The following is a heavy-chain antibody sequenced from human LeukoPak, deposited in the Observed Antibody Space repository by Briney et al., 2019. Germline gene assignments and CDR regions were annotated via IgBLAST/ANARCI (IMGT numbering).Heavy chain of an antibody. V-gene: IGHV1-2*04. D-gene: IGHD6-13*01. J-gene: IGHJ1*01. CDR2: INPNSGGT. CDR3: ARSIAVAGTAAFQH. Sequence: ASVKVSCKASGYTFTGYYMHWVRQAPGQGLEWMGWINPNSGGTNYAQKFQGWVTMTRDTSISTAYMELSRLRSDDTAVYYCARSIAVAGTAAFQHWGQGTLVTVSS. CDR1: GYTFTGYY.